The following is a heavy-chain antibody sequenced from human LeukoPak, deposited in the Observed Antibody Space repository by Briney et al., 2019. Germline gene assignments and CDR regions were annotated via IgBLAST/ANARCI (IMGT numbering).Heavy chain of an antibody. CDR2: IKSKTDGGTT. Sequence: PGGSLRLSCAASGFTFSNAWMSWVRQAPGKGLEWVGRIKSKTDGGTTDYAAPVKGRFTISRDDSKNTLYLQMNSLKTEDTAVYYCARVSRGNYYFDYWGPGTLVTVSS. V-gene: IGHV3-15*01. J-gene: IGHJ4*02. CDR1: GFTFSNAW. CDR3: ARVSRGNYYFDY.